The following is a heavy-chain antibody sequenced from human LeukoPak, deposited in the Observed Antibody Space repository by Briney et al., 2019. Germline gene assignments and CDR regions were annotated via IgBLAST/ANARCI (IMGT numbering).Heavy chain of an antibody. J-gene: IGHJ4*02. Sequence: ASVKVSCKASGYTFTRYGSSGVRQAPGQGLEWMGWISAYNGNTNYAQKLQGRVTMTTDTSTSTAYMELRSLRSDDTAVYYCARDRLNPGGACLDYWGQGTLVTVSS. D-gene: IGHD1-1*01. CDR3: ARDRLNPGGACLDY. V-gene: IGHV1-18*01. CDR1: GYTFTRYG. CDR2: ISAYNGNT.